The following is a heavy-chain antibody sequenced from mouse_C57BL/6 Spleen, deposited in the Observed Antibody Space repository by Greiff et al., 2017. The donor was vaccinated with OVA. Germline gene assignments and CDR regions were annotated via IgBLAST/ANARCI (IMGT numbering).Heavy chain of an antibody. D-gene: IGHD2-4*01. V-gene: IGHV14-2*01. CDR3: ARENDYEMDY. CDR1: GFNIKDYY. Sequence: VQLQQSGAELVKPGASVKLSCTASGFNIKDYYMHWVKQRPEKGLEWIGRIDPENGETKYAPKFTGKATITADTSSNTAYLQLSSLTYEDTAVYYCARENDYEMDYWGKGTSVTVSS. J-gene: IGHJ4*01. CDR2: IDPENGET.